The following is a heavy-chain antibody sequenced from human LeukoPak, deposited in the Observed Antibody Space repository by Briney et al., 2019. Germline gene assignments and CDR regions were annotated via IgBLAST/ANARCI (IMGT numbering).Heavy chain of an antibody. V-gene: IGHV5-51*01. D-gene: IGHD5-18*01. CDR2: IYPGDSDT. CDR1: GYSFTSYW. J-gene: IGHJ5*02. CDR3: ARLSGVQLWFSWFDP. Sequence: PGESLKISCKGSGYSFTSYWIGWVRQMPGKGLEWMGIIYPGDSDTRYSPSFQGQVTISADKSISTAYLQWSSLKASDTAMYYCARLSGVQLWFSWFDPWGQGTLVTVSS.